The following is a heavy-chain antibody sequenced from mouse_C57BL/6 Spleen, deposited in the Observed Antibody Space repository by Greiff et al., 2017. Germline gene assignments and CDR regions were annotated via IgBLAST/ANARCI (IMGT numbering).Heavy chain of an antibody. J-gene: IGHJ2*01. CDR2: ISDGGSYT. V-gene: IGHV5-4*01. Sequence: EVNVVESGGGLVKPGGSLKLSCAASGFTFSSYAMSWVRQTPEKRLEWVATISDGGSYTYYPDNVKGRVTISRDNAKNNLYLQMSHLKSEDTAMYYCARDGWDESFDYWGQGTTLTVSS. CDR3: ARDGWDESFDY. D-gene: IGHD4-1*01. CDR1: GFTFSSYA.